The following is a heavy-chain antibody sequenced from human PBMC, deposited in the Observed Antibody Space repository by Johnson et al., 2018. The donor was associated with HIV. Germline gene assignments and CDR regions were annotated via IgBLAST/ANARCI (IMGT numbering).Heavy chain of an antibody. Sequence: QVQLVESGGGVVQPGMFVTLSCAASGLNFSDYGMHWVRQAPGKGLEWVAVISYDGSKKYYADSVKGRFTISRDNSKNTLYLQVTSLRIEDTAMYYCAKDRVGSHQSGHDAFHIWGQGTMVTVSS. CDR2: ISYDGSKK. V-gene: IGHV3-30*04. J-gene: IGHJ3*02. D-gene: IGHD1-26*01. CDR3: AKDRVGSHQSGHDAFHI. CDR1: GLNFSDYG.